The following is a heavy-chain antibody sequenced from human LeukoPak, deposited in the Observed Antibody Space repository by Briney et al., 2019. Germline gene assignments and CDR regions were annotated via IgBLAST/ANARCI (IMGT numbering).Heavy chain of an antibody. Sequence: GGSLRLSCAASGFTVSNAWMNWVRQAPGKGLEWVSGISGSGGRTYYADSVKGRFTISRDNSKNTLYLQMNSLRAEDTAVYYCARLDEYSSSSRYYGMDVWGQGTTVTVSS. CDR3: ARLDEYSSSSRYYGMDV. J-gene: IGHJ6*02. CDR1: GFTVSNAW. D-gene: IGHD6-6*01. CDR2: ISGSGGRT. V-gene: IGHV3-23*01.